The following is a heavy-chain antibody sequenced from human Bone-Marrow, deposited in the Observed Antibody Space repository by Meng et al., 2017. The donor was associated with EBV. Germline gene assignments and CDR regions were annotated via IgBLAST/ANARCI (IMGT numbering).Heavy chain of an antibody. CDR3: ARPDDYNFKGFYH. D-gene: IGHD5-24*01. Sequence: VALVELGAEVKKSCFSVKVSCKGSGGSFSMYGVVWVRQAPGLGLEWMVGTIPLFGPAKFARKFQGRVTVTADESTNTAYMELSSLTSEDTAVYFCARPDDYNFKGFYHWGQGTLVTVSS. CDR2: TIPLFGPA. V-gene: IGHV1-69*01. J-gene: IGHJ4*02. CDR1: GGSFSMYG.